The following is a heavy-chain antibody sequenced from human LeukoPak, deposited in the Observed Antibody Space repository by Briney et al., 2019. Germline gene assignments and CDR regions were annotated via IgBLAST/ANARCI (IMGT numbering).Heavy chain of an antibody. CDR3: ASWSGFESYYYYYGMDV. V-gene: IGHV3-21*01. CDR1: GFTFSSYS. CDR2: ISSSSSYI. D-gene: IGHD3-3*01. Sequence: PGGSLRLSCAASGFTFSSYSMNWVRQAPGKGLEWVSSISSSSSYICYADSVKGRFTISRDNAKNSLYLQMNSLRAEDTAVYYCASWSGFESYYYYYGMDVWGQGTTVTVSS. J-gene: IGHJ6*02.